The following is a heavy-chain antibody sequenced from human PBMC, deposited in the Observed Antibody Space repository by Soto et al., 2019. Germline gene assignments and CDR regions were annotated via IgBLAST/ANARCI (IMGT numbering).Heavy chain of an antibody. V-gene: IGHV3-23*01. D-gene: IGHD6-19*01. CDR1: GFTFSSQA. Sequence: VQLLDSGGGLVQPGGSLRLSCTASGFTFSSQAMSWVRQAPGKGLEWVSGISASGGSTYYADLVRGRFTISRDNSKNTLYLQMNSLRADDTAVYYCAKGPGPGQWLATGSYYFDYWGQGTLVTVSS. J-gene: IGHJ4*02. CDR2: ISASGGST. CDR3: AKGPGPGQWLATGSYYFDY.